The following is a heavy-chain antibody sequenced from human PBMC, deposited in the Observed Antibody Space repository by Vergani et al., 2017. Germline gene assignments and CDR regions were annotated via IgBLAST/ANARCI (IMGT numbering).Heavy chain of an antibody. V-gene: IGHV1-69*04. D-gene: IGHD3-3*01. CDR2: IIPILGIA. J-gene: IGHJ6*02. CDR1: GYTFTSYT. CDR3: ARDMPGVVRPPYGMDV. Sequence: QVQLVQSGAEVKKPGASVKVSCKASGYTFTSYTISWVRQAPGQGLEWMGRIIPILGIANYAQKFQGRVTITADKSTSTAYMELSSLRAEDTAVYYCARDMPGVVRPPYGMDVWGQGTTVTVSS.